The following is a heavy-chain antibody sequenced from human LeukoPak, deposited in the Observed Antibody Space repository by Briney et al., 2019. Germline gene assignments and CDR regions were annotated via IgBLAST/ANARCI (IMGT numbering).Heavy chain of an antibody. V-gene: IGHV4-30-4*08. CDR3: ATGTLTMVRGVRYYYYYMDV. J-gene: IGHJ6*03. CDR2: IYYSGST. D-gene: IGHD3-10*01. Sequence: SQTLSLTCTVSGGSIGSGDYYWSWIRQPPGKGLEWIGYIYYSGSTYYNPSLKSRVTISVDTSKNQFSLKLSSVTAADTAVYYCATGTLTMVRGVRYYYYYMDVWGKGTTVTVSS. CDR1: GGSIGSGDYY.